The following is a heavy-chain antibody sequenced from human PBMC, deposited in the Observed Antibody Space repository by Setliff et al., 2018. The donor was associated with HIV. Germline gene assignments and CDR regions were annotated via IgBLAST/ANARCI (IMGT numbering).Heavy chain of an antibody. Sequence: GASVKVSCKASGYTFSNYGISWVRQVPGQGLEWMGWISPYNGNTNYVQKLQGRVTITTDTSTSTAYMELRSLRSDDTAVYYCARSPGIAVAGDFQHWGQGTLVTVSS. V-gene: IGHV1-18*01. CDR2: ISPYNGNT. CDR3: ARSPGIAVAGDFQH. D-gene: IGHD6-19*01. J-gene: IGHJ1*01. CDR1: GYTFSNYG.